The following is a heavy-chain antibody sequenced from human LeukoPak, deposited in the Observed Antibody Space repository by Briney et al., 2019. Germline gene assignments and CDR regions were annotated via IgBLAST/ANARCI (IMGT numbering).Heavy chain of an antibody. D-gene: IGHD2-2*01. CDR1: GGSISSGDYY. J-gene: IGHJ5*02. V-gene: IGHV4-30-4*08. Sequence: PSETLSLTCTVSGGSISSGDYYWSWIRQPPGKGLEWIGYIYYSGSTYYNPSLKSRVTISVDTSKNQFSLKLSSVTAADTAVYYCARLRVVPVCWFDPWGQGTLVTVSS. CDR2: IYYSGST. CDR3: ARLRVVPVCWFDP.